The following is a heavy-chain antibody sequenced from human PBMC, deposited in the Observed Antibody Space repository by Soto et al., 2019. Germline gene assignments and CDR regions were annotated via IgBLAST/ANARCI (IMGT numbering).Heavy chain of an antibody. CDR3: ARAGHDYGDYHYYYGMDV. D-gene: IGHD4-17*01. V-gene: IGHV4-34*01. J-gene: IGHJ6*02. CDR2: INHSGST. Sequence: SETLSLTCAVYGGSFSGYYWSWIRQPPGKGLEWIGEINHSGSTNYNPSLRSRVTISVDTSKNQSSLKLSSVTAADTAVYYCARAGHDYGDYHYYYGMDVWGQGTTVTVSS. CDR1: GGSFSGYY.